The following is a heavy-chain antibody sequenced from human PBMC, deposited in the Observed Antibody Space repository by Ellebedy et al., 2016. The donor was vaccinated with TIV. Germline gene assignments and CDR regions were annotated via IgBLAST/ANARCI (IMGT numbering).Heavy chain of an antibody. CDR3: ARTDGSGWAFDS. Sequence: SGPTLVKPTQTLTLTCTFSGFSLSPTRVSVSWIRQPPGKALEWLARIDWDDAKYFNTSLRTRLTISKDTSKNQVVLTMTNMDPVDTATYYCARTDGSGWAFDSWGQGTLVTVSS. CDR1: GFSLSPTRVS. J-gene: IGHJ4*02. D-gene: IGHD6-19*01. V-gene: IGHV2-70*11. CDR2: IDWDDAK.